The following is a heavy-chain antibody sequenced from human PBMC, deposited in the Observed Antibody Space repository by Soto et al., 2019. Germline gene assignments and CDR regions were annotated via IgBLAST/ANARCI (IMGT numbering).Heavy chain of an antibody. CDR3: ARAELGVFDY. Sequence: NPSETLSLTCTVSGGSISSYYWSWIRQPPGKGLEWIGYIYYSGSTNYNPSLKSRVTISVDTSKNQFSLKLSSVTAADTAVYYCARAELGVFDYWGQGTLDTVSS. J-gene: IGHJ4*02. D-gene: IGHD7-27*01. CDR1: GGSISSYY. V-gene: IGHV4-59*01. CDR2: IYYSGST.